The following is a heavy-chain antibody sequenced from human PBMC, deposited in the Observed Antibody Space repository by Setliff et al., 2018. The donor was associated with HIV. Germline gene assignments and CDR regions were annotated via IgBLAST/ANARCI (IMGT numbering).Heavy chain of an antibody. CDR2: ISSSSTSI. CDR3: TRDYAYDWNSVMDV. Sequence: LRLSCAASGFTFSSYSVNWVRQAPGKGLEWVSSISSSSTSIYYADSVKGRFTISRDNAKNSLYLQMNSLRADDTAVYYCTRDYAYDWNSVMDVWGKGTTVTVSS. CDR1: GFTFSSYS. J-gene: IGHJ6*03. V-gene: IGHV3-21*01. D-gene: IGHD1-7*01.